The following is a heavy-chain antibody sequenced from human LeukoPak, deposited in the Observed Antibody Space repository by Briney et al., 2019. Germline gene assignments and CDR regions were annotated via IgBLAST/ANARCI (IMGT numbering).Heavy chain of an antibody. V-gene: IGHV3-21*01. J-gene: IGHJ3*02. CDR1: GLTFSTSG. Sequence: GGSLRLSCTASGLTFSTSGFNWVRQAPGKGLEWVSSISSSSSYIYYADSVKGRFTISRDNAKNSLYLQMNSLRAEDTAVYYCARDTDYYDSSGYYSDAFDIWGQGTMVTVSS. CDR2: ISSSSSYI. D-gene: IGHD3-22*01. CDR3: ARDTDYYDSSGYYSDAFDI.